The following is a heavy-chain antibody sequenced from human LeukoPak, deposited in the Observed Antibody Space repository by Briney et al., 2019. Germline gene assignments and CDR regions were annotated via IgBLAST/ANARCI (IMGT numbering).Heavy chain of an antibody. CDR1: GYSISSGNY. Sequence: SETLSLTCTVSGYSISSGNYWGWIRQPPGKGLEWIGSRGTYYSGTTYYNPSLKSRVTISEDTSKNQFSLKLSSVTAADTAIYYCARVGSGWGDFDYWGQGTLVTVSS. D-gene: IGHD6-19*01. CDR3: ARVGSGWGDFDY. J-gene: IGHJ4*02. CDR2: RGTYYSGTT. V-gene: IGHV4-38-2*02.